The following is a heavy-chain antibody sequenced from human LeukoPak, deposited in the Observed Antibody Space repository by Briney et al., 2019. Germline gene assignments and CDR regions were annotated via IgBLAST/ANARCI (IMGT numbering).Heavy chain of an antibody. D-gene: IGHD6-13*01. CDR3: ARAWDSSSWYYVGATIFDY. Sequence: PSETLSLTCSVSGGSITGYYWYWIRQPPGKGLEWIGYIYYSGSTSYSPSLKSRVTISVDTSKNQFSLKLSSVTAADTAVYYCARAWDSSSWYYVGATIFDYWGQGTLVTVSS. CDR2: IYYSGST. J-gene: IGHJ4*02. CDR1: GGSITGYY. V-gene: IGHV4-59*08.